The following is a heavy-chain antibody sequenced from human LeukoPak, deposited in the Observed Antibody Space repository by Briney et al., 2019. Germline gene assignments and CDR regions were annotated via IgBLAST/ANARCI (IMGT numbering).Heavy chain of an antibody. Sequence: GGSLRLSCEASGFTFNNYAMSWVRQAPGKGLEWLAAISGPGGSTYYADSVKGRFTVSRDNSKNTLYVQMKSLRAEDTAVYYCAKDFVVVPGNVNYFDSWGQGTLVTVSS. CDR3: AKDFVVVPGNVNYFDS. V-gene: IGHV3-23*01. D-gene: IGHD2-21*02. CDR2: ISGPGGST. CDR1: GFTFNNYA. J-gene: IGHJ4*02.